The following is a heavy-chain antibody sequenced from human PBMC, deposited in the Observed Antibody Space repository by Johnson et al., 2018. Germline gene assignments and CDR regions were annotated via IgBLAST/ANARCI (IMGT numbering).Heavy chain of an antibody. CDR2: IWYDGSNK. CDR3: ARAQGGDYVAEYFQH. CDR1: GFTFSSYG. V-gene: IGHV3-33*01. D-gene: IGHD4-17*01. J-gene: IGHJ1*01. Sequence: QVQLVQCGGGVVEPGRSLRLSCAASGFTFSSYGMHWVRQAPGKGLEWVAVIWYDGSNKYYADSVKGRFTISRDNSKYTRYLQMHNLKAEDTAMYYCARAQGGDYVAEYFQHWGQGTLVTVSS.